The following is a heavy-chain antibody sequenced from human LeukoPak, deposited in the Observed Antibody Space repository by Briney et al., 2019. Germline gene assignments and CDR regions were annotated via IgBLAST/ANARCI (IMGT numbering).Heavy chain of an antibody. V-gene: IGHV1-46*01. CDR3: ALPSPKLRYFDPPDYYYYMDV. Sequence: ASVKVSCRVSGYTFTGYYMHWVRQAPGQGLECMGIINLNGGSKSYAQKFQGRVTMTRDMSTSTVYMELSSLRSEDTAVYYCALPSPKLRYFDPPDYYYYMDVWGKGTTVTVSS. J-gene: IGHJ6*03. D-gene: IGHD3-9*01. CDR2: INLNGGSK. CDR1: GYTFTGYY.